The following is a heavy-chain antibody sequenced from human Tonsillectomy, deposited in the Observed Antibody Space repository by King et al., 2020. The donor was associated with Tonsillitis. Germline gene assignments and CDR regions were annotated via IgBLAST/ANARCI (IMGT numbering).Heavy chain of an antibody. CDR2: INPSGGST. CDR3: ARGAGLVLEYYYYGMDV. Sequence: QLVQSGAEVKKPGASVKVSCKASGYTFTNYYMYWVRQAPGQGLEWMGIINPSGGSTTYAQRFQGRVTMTRDTSTSTVYMELSSLRSEDTAVYYCARGAGLVLEYYYYGMDVWGQGTTVTVSS. J-gene: IGHJ6*02. D-gene: IGHD6-19*01. V-gene: IGHV1-46*01. CDR1: GYTFTNYY.